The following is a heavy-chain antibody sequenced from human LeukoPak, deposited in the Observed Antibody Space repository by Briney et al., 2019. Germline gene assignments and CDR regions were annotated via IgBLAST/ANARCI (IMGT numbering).Heavy chain of an antibody. CDR2: IYTTGGST. CDR1: GLSHKNLH. Sequence: GVSLTLSCTASGLSHKNLHTRGLPQAPGKGLEGVSDIYTTGGSTYYADSVKGRFTISRDNSKNTLSLQMDSLRDEDTAVYYCAKDWTTLVTPKGCYFDSWGQGSLVTVSS. D-gene: IGHD4-23*01. CDR3: AKDWTTLVTPKGCYFDS. J-gene: IGHJ4*02. V-gene: IGHV3-23*05.